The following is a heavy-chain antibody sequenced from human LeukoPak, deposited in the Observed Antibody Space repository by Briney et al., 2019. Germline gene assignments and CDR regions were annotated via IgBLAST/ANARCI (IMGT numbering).Heavy chain of an antibody. J-gene: IGHJ4*02. CDR1: GGTFSSYA. CDR3: ARDNLDYYDSSGYYSAFDY. CDR2: TIPIFGTA. D-gene: IGHD3-22*01. Sequence: SVKVSCKASGGTFSSYAISWVRQAPGQGLEWMGRTIPIFGTANYAQKFQGRVTITTDESTSTAYMELSSLRSEDTAVYYCARDNLDYYDSSGYYSAFDYWGQGTLVTVSS. V-gene: IGHV1-69*05.